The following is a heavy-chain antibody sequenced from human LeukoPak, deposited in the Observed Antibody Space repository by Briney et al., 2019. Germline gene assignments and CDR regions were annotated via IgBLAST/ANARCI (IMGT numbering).Heavy chain of an antibody. CDR2: ISGSGGGT. J-gene: IGHJ4*02. CDR1: GFTFRTYT. D-gene: IGHD4-17*01. V-gene: IGHV3-23*01. CDR3: AKYDDGDYTPPCDY. Sequence: TGGSLRLSCAASGFTFRTYTMCWVRQAPGRGLEWVSAISGSGGGTFYADSVKGRFTISRDNSKNTLYLQMNSLRAEDTAIYYCAKYDDGDYTPPCDYWGQGTLVTVSS.